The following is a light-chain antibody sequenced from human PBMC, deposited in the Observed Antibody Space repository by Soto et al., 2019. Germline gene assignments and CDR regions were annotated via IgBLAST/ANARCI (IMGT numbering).Light chain of an antibody. CDR2: SNN. CDR1: GSNIGSNT. J-gene: IGLJ1*01. CDR3: AAWDDSLSGYV. V-gene: IGLV1-44*01. Sequence: QSVLTQPPFSSGPAWQRVSISCSGGGSNIGSNTVNWYQQLPGTAPKLLMYSNNQRPSGVPDRFSGSKSGTSASLAISGLQSEDEADYYCAAWDDSLSGYVFGTGT.